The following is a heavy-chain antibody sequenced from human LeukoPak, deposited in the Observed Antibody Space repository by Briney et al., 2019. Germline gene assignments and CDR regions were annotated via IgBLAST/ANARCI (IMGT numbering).Heavy chain of an antibody. CDR3: ARPHLMVRGVTDINYYYYMDV. D-gene: IGHD3-10*01. CDR1: GGSISSGDYY. CDR2: IYYSGST. V-gene: IGHV4-30-4*01. J-gene: IGHJ6*03. Sequence: PSQTLSLTCTVSGGSISSGDYYWSWIRQPPGKGLEWIGYIYYSGSTYYNPSLKSRVTISVDTSKNQFSLKLSSVTAADTAVYYCARPHLMVRGVTDINYYYYMDVWGKETTVTVSS.